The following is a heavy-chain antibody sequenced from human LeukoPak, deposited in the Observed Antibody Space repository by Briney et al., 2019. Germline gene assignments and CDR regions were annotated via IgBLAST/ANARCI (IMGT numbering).Heavy chain of an antibody. CDR3: AGGFDFVDY. CDR2: IYYSGST. V-gene: IGHV4-59*01. J-gene: IGHJ4*02. Sequence: PSETLSLTCTVSGGSISSYCWSWIRQPPGKGLEWIGYIYYSGSTNYNPSLKSRVTISVDTSKNQFSLKLSSVTAADTAVYYCAGGFDFVDYWGQGTLVTVSS. D-gene: IGHD3-3*01. CDR1: GGSISSYC.